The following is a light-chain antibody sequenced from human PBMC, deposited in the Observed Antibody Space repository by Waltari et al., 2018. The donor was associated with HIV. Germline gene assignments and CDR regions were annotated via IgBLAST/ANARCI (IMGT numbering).Light chain of an antibody. Sequence: EIVMTQSPATLSLSPGERATLSCRASQSVSSRYLSWYQQRSGQTPRLLIYGASTRATGIPARFSGSGSGTDFTLTISSLQPEDFAVYYCQQDDNLPWTFGQGTKVEIK. CDR1: QSVSSRY. CDR2: GAS. V-gene: IGKV3D-7*01. CDR3: QQDDNLPWT. J-gene: IGKJ1*01.